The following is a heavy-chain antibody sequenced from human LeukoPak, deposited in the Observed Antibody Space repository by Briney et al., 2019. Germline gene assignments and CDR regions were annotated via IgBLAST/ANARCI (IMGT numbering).Heavy chain of an antibody. Sequence: GGSLRLSCAASGFTFSSYAMSWVRQAPGKGLEWVSAISGSGGSTYYADSVKGRFTISRDNSQNTLYLQMNSLRAEDTAVYYCATTLRRYQLLWQGYFQHWGQGTLVTVSS. D-gene: IGHD2-2*01. CDR3: ATTLRRYQLLWQGYFQH. CDR2: ISGSGGST. J-gene: IGHJ1*01. V-gene: IGHV3-23*01. CDR1: GFTFSSYA.